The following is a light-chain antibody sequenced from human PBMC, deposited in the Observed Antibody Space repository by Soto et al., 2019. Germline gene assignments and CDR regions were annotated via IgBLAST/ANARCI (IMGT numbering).Light chain of an antibody. J-gene: IGLJ2*01. Sequence: QSALTQPRSVSGYPGQSVTISCTGTSSDVGGYNYVSWYQQHPGKAPKLMIYDVSKRPSGVPDRFSGSKSGNTASLTISGLQAEDEADYYCCSYAGSYTFLVFGGGTKVTVL. CDR1: SSDVGGYNY. CDR2: DVS. CDR3: CSYAGSYTFLV. V-gene: IGLV2-11*01.